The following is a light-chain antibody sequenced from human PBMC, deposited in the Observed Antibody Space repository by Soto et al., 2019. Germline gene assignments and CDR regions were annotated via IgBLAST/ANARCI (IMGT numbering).Light chain of an antibody. CDR2: EVS. Sequence: DVDMTQSPLTLPVTLGQPASISCRASQSLVYSDANTYLNWFQQRPVQSPRRLIYEVSNRESGVPDRCSGSGAGADFTLKISRVEAEDVGVYYCMQGTHWPWTFGQGTKVEIK. CDR3: MQGTHWPWT. CDR1: QSLVYSDANTY. V-gene: IGKV2-30*01. J-gene: IGKJ1*01.